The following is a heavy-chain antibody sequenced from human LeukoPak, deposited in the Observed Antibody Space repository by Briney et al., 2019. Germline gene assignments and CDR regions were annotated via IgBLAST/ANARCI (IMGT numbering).Heavy chain of an antibody. CDR1: GYTFTSYD. Sequence: ASVKVSCKASGYTFTSYDINWVRQATGQGLEWMGWMNPNSGNTGYAQKFQGRVTMTRNTSISTAYMELSSLRSEDTAVYYCARSYYGSGSYLGYYYYMDVWGKGTTVTVSS. CDR3: ARSYYGSGSYLGYYYYMDV. CDR2: MNPNSGNT. V-gene: IGHV1-8*01. J-gene: IGHJ6*03. D-gene: IGHD3-10*01.